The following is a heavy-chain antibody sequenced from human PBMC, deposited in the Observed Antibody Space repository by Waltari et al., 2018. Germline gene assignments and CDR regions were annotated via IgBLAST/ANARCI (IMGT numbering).Heavy chain of an antibody. D-gene: IGHD1-26*01. CDR3: ARDPNSGSPDYKDV. J-gene: IGHJ6*03. CDR1: GGSISGNTYF. Sequence: LQLQSSGPGLVRPSETLSLTCSVSGGSISGNTYFWGWTRQSPGKGLEWIASIYQAGRGATYYVPSVKGRVSISVETSKNPFSLTRTSVTAADTAIYFCARDPNSGSPDYKDVWDKGTMVTIS. V-gene: IGHV4-39*07. CDR2: IYQAGRGAT.